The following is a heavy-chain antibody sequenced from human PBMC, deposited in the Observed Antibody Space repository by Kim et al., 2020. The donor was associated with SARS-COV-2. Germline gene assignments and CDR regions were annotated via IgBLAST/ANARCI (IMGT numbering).Heavy chain of an antibody. D-gene: IGHD6-19*01. Sequence: GGSLRLSCEASGFTFSDAWMSWVRQTPGKGLEWVGRIKSKTDGGAIDYAAPVKGRFTISRDDSKNTLFLQMNSLKTEDTALYYCTTRTRPGLAVTGVWGRGTMVTVSS. J-gene: IGHJ3*01. CDR1: GFTFSDAW. CDR2: IKSKTDGGAI. CDR3: TTRTRPGLAVTGV. V-gene: IGHV3-15*01.